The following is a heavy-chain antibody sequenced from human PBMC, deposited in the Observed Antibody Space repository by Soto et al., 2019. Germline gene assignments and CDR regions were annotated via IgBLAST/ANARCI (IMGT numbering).Heavy chain of an antibody. V-gene: IGHV3-48*01. J-gene: IGHJ6*03. CDR3: ARELSWGSNWYYYMDV. CDR2: ISSSSSVI. Sequence: EVQLVESGGGLVQPGGSLRLSCATSGFILSDCAMNWVRQAPGKGLDLLSYISSSSSVIDYADSVKGRFTVSRDNARNSLYLQMSSLRAEATAVYYCARELSWGSNWYYYMDVWGKGTTVTVSS. CDR1: GFILSDCA. D-gene: IGHD7-27*01.